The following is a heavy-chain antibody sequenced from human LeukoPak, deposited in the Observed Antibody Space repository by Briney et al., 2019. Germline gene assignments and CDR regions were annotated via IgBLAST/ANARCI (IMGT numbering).Heavy chain of an antibody. CDR1: GGTFSSYA. CDR3: ARPQRYGSGSRALDY. V-gene: IGHV1-69*05. J-gene: IGHJ4*02. CDR2: IIPIFGTA. D-gene: IGHD3-10*01. Sequence: SVKVSCKASGGTFSSYAISWVRQAPGQGLEWMGGIIPIFGTANYAQKFQGRVTITTDESTSTAYMELSSLRSEDTAVYYCARPQRYGSGSRALDYWGQGTLDTVSS.